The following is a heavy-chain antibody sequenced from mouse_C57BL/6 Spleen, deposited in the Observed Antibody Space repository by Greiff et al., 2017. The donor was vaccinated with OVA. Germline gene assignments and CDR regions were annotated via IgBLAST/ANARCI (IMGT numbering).Heavy chain of an antibody. CDR3: ARGEDDGYYY. J-gene: IGHJ3*01. CDR1: GYTFTSYW. D-gene: IGHD2-3*01. V-gene: IGHV1-69*01. Sequence: QVQLKQPGAELVMPGASVKLSCKASGYTFTSYWMHWVKQRPGQGLEWIGEIDPSDSYTNYNQKFKGKSTLTVDKSSSTAYMQLSSLTSEDSAVYYCARGEDDGYYYWGQGTLVTVSA. CDR2: IDPSDSYT.